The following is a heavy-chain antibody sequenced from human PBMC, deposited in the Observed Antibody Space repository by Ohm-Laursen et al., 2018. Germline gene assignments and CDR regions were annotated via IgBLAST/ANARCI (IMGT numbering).Heavy chain of an antibody. V-gene: IGHV3-48*03. D-gene: IGHD6-19*01. CDR1: GFTFSNYE. CDR2: ISSGGSTI. Sequence: SLRLSCAASGFTFSNYEMNWVRQAPGKGLEWVSYISSGGSTIYYADSVKGRFTISRDNAKNSLSLQMNSLRTEDTAVYYCAREGSGWTGIDYWGQGTLVTVSS. CDR3: AREGSGWTGIDY. J-gene: IGHJ4*02.